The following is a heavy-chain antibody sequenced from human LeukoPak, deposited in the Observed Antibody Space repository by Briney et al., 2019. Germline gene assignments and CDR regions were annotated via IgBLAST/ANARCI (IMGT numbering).Heavy chain of an antibody. CDR2: IYYSGST. CDR3: ARGVGYSDGYAPFDY. V-gene: IGHV4-59*01. Sequence: SETLSLTCTVSGGSISSYYWSWIRQPAGKVLELIGYIYYSGSTNYNPSLKSRVTISVDTSKNQFSLKLSSVTAADTAVYYCARGVGYSDGYAPFDYWGQGTLVTVSS. D-gene: IGHD5-18*01. J-gene: IGHJ4*02. CDR1: GGSISSYY.